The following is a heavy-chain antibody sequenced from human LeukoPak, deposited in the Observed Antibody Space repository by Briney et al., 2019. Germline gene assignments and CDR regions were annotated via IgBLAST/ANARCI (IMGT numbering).Heavy chain of an antibody. CDR1: GYIFTTYN. V-gene: IGHV1-18*04. J-gene: IGHJ4*02. D-gene: IGHD6-13*01. CDR2: ISTSTGDT. Sequence: GASVKVSCKPSGYIFTTYNLHWVRQAPGQGLEWMGWISTSTGDTDYARNLRGRVTMSTDTSTSTAYMELRSLRSDDTAVYYCARASSSSWYLATAYWGQGTLVTVSS. CDR3: ARASSSSWYLATAY.